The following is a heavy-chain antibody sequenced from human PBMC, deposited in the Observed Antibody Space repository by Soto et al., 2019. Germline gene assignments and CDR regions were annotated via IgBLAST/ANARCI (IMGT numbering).Heavy chain of an antibody. CDR1: GDSVSSNSAA. V-gene: IGHV6-1*01. CDR2: TYYRSKWYN. CDR3: ARDQSSSPGLNYYYYGMNV. Sequence: PSQTLSLTCAISGDSVSSNSAAWNWIRQSPSRGLEWLGRTYYRSKWYNDYAVSVKSRITINPDTSKNQFSLQLNSVTPEDTAVYYCARDQSSSPGLNYYYYGMNVWGQGTTVTVSS. J-gene: IGHJ6*02. D-gene: IGHD6-6*01.